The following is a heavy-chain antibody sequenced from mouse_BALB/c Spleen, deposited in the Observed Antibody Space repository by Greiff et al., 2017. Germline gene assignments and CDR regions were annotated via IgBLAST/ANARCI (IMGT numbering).Heavy chain of an antibody. D-gene: IGHD2-4*01. CDR1: GYTFTSYW. V-gene: IGHV1-87*01. Sequence: QVQLKQSGAELARPGASVKLSCKASGYTFTSYWMQWVKQRPGQGLEWIGAIYPGDGDTRYTQKFKGKATLTADKSSSTAYMQLSSLASEDSAVYYCASYDYAYFYYWGQGTTLTVSS. CDR2: IYPGDGDT. CDR3: ASYDYAYFYY. J-gene: IGHJ2*01.